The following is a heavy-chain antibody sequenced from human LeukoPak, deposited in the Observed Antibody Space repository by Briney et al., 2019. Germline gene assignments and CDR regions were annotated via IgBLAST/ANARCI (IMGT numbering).Heavy chain of an antibody. CDR1: AFTFSSYD. J-gene: IGHJ6*03. CDR2: ISGSGGST. D-gene: IGHD3-10*01. CDR3: AKDIDYYGSGKELSMDV. V-gene: IGHV3-23*01. Sequence: GGSLRLSCAASAFTFSSYDMSWVRQAPGKGLEWVSAISGSGGSTYYADSVKGRFTISRDNSKNTLYLQMNSLRAEDTAVYYCAKDIDYYGSGKELSMDVWGKGTTVTISS.